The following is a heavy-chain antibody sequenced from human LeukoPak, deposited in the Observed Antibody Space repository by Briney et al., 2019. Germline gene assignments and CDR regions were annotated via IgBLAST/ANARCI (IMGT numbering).Heavy chain of an antibody. J-gene: IGHJ5*02. V-gene: IGHV3-23*01. CDR3: ARDYYDSSSPGRFDP. CDR1: GFTFSSYA. CDR2: ISGSGGST. Sequence: GGSLRLSCAASGFTFSSYAMSWVRQAPGKGLEWVSAISGSGGSTYYADSVKGRFTISRDNSKNTLYLQMNSLRAEDTAVYYCARDYYDSSSPGRFDPWGQGTLVTVSS. D-gene: IGHD3-22*01.